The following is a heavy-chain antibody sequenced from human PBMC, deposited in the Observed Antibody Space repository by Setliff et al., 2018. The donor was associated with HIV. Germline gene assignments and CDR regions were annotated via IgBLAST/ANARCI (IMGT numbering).Heavy chain of an antibody. J-gene: IGHJ4*02. CDR2: IYYRGST. V-gene: IGHV4-31*03. CDR1: GGSISSGTYY. Sequence: SETLSFTCTVSGGSISSGTYYWSWIRRHPGKGLEWMGYIYYRGSTYYNPSLKSRVTISVDRSRNQISLKLSSVTAADTAVYYCARDRSDYYNLPGYFDHWGQGTPVTVSS. CDR3: ARDRSDYYNLPGYFDH. D-gene: IGHD3-3*01.